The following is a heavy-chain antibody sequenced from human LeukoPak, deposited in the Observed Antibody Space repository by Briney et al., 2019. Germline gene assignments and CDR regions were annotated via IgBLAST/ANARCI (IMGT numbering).Heavy chain of an antibody. CDR1: GFTFSSFG. CDR3: AKASVAYASNWWFPA. J-gene: IGHJ4*02. Sequence: PGGSLRLSCAASGFTFSSFGMHWVRQGPGKGLEWLAVISYDGRSDYYADSVKGRFTISRDSPKNTLYLQMNSLRIEDTAVYYCAKASVAYASNWWFPAWGQGTLVTVSS. D-gene: IGHD2-15*01. CDR2: ISYDGRSD. V-gene: IGHV3-30*18.